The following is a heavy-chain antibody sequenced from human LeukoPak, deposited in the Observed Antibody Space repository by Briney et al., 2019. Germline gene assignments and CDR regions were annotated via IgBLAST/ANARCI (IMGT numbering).Heavy chain of an antibody. Sequence: SETLSLTCTVSGGSFNTHYWNWIRQPPGKGLEWIGYISYSGTTNYNPSLKSRVTISVDTSKNQFSLKLSSVTAADTAVYYCARDGYNGFDYWGQGTLVTVSS. CDR2: ISYSGTT. J-gene: IGHJ4*02. V-gene: IGHV4-59*11. D-gene: IGHD5-24*01. CDR1: GGSFNTHY. CDR3: ARDGYNGFDY.